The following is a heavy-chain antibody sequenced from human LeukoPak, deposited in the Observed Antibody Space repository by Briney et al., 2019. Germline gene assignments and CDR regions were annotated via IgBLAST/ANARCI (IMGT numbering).Heavy chain of an antibody. CDR2: IYYSGST. Sequence: SETLSLTCTVSGGSINSYYWSWIRQPPGKGLEWIGYIYYSGSTNYNPSLKSRVTISVDTSKNQFSLKLSSVTAADTAVYYCARESRVGYCSGGSCHKYYYYMDVWGKGTTVTISS. CDR1: GGSINSYY. D-gene: IGHD2-15*01. V-gene: IGHV4-59*01. J-gene: IGHJ6*03. CDR3: ARESRVGYCSGGSCHKYYYYMDV.